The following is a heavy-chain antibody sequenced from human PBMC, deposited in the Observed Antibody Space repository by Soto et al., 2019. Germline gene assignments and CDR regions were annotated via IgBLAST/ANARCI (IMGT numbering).Heavy chain of an antibody. CDR3: ARARATIAAAAIFDC. CDR1: GVSININYF. D-gene: IGHD6-13*01. Sequence: SDTLSLTCAVSGVSININYFWGWIRQPPGRGLEWIGSIYYGGNTYYNPSLKSRVTISADSSKNQSSLKLDSVTAADTAVYYCARARATIAAAAIFDCWGQGTLVTVSS. CDR2: IYYGGNT. J-gene: IGHJ4*02. V-gene: IGHV4-39*07.